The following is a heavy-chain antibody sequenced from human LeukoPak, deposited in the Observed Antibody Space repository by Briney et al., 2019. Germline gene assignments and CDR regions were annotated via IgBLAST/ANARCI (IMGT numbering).Heavy chain of an antibody. Sequence: ASVKVSCKASGGTFSSYAISWVRQAPGQGLEWMGGIIPIFGTANYAQKFQGRVTITADKSTSTAYMELSSLRSEDTAVYYCARDSGVNWYFDLWGRGTLVTVSS. D-gene: IGHD3-10*01. CDR1: GGTFSSYA. V-gene: IGHV1-69*06. CDR3: ARDSGVNWYFDL. J-gene: IGHJ2*01. CDR2: IIPIFGTA.